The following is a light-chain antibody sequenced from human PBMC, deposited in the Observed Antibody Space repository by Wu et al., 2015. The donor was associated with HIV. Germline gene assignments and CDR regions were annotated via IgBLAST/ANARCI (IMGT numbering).Light chain of an antibody. CDR3: QQYDSWPLT. CDR1: QAVSSS. J-gene: IGKJ5*01. V-gene: IGKV3-15*01. CDR2: LTS. Sequence: EIVMTQSPATLSVSPGEGITLSCRASQAVSSSLAWYHQRPGQAPRLLIFLTSTRASGIPDRFSGSGSGTDFTLNISSLQSEDFGIYYCQQYDSWPLTFGQGTRLEIK.